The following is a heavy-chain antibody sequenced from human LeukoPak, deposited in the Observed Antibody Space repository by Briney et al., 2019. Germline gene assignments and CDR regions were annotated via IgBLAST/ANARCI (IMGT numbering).Heavy chain of an antibody. Sequence: PGGSLRLSRAASGFTFSSYAMSWVRQAPGKGLEWVSAISGSGGSTYYADSVKGRFTISRDNSKNTLYLQMNSLRAEDTAVYYCAKDRGTWGPYYYYYMDVWGKGTTVTVSS. CDR3: AKDRGTWGPYYYYYMDV. CDR1: GFTFSSYA. D-gene: IGHD3-10*01. V-gene: IGHV3-23*01. CDR2: ISGSGGST. J-gene: IGHJ6*03.